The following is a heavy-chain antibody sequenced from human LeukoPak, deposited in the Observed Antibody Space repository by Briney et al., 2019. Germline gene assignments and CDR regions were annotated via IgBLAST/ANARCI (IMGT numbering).Heavy chain of an antibody. Sequence: SETLSLTCTVSGGSIRSYYWSWIRQPPGKGLEWIGYIYYSGSTNYNPSLKSRVTISVDTSKNQFSLKLTSVTAADTAVYYCARHDGDWGQGTLVTVSS. V-gene: IGHV4-59*08. CDR1: GGSIRSYY. D-gene: IGHD4-17*01. CDR2: IYYSGST. CDR3: ARHDGD. J-gene: IGHJ4*02.